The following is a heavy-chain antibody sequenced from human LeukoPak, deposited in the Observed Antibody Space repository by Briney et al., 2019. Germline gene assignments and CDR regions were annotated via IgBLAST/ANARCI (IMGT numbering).Heavy chain of an antibody. CDR1: GFTFISCW. Sequence: GGSLRLSCAASGFTFISCWMHWVRQAPGKGLVWVSRINGYGSSTDFADSVKGRFTISRDNAKNTLYLQMNSLRAEDTAVYYCAVRDYWGQGTLVTVSS. CDR3: AVRDY. V-gene: IGHV3-74*01. J-gene: IGHJ4*02. D-gene: IGHD3-22*01. CDR2: INGYGSST.